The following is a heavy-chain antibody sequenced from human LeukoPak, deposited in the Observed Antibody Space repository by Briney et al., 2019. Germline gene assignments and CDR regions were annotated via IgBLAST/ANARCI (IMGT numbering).Heavy chain of an antibody. J-gene: IGHJ4*02. CDR2: MYYSGST. D-gene: IGHD3-9*01. CDR3: ARRRLRYGSSYYFDY. V-gene: IGHV4-59*12. Sequence: SETLSLTCTVSGGSISSYYWSWIRQPPGKGLEWIGYMYYSGSTNYNPSLKSRVTISVDTSKNQFSLKLSSVTAADTAVYYCARRRLRYGSSYYFDYWGQGTLVTVSS. CDR1: GGSISSYY.